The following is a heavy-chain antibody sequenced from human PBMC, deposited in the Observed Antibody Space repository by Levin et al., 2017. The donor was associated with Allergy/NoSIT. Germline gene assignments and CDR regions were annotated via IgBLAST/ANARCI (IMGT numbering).Heavy chain of an antibody. J-gene: IGHJ5*02. V-gene: IGHV3-30*18. Sequence: GGSLRLSCAASGFTFSSYGMHWVRQAPGKGLEWVAVISYDGSNKYYADSVKGRFTISRDNSKNTLYLQMNSLRAEDTAVYYCAKDLHPVDTAMVTVPWFDPWGQGTLVTVSS. CDR1: GFTFSSYG. CDR3: AKDLHPVDTAMVTVPWFDP. CDR2: ISYDGSNK. D-gene: IGHD5-18*01.